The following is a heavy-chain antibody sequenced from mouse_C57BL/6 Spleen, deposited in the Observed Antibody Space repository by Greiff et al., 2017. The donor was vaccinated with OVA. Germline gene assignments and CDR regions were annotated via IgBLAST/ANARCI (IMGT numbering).Heavy chain of an antibody. J-gene: IGHJ2*01. CDR3: ARSGSSFDY. D-gene: IGHD1-1*01. CDR2: INPYNGGT. V-gene: IGHV1-19*01. Sequence: VQLQQSGPVLVKPGASVKMSCKASGYTFTDYYMNWVKQSHGKSLEWIGVINPYNGGTSYNQKFKGKATLTVDKSSSTAYMELNSLTSEDSAVYYGARSGSSFDYWGQGTTLTVSS. CDR1: GYTFTDYY.